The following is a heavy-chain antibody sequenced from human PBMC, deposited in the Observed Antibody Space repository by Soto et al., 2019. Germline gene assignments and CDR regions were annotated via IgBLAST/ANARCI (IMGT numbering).Heavy chain of an antibody. CDR3: AREARYYDSSGYYSLRPDAFDI. CDR1: GFTFSDYY. V-gene: IGHV3-11*06. J-gene: IGHJ3*02. Sequence: KAGGSLRLSCAASGFTFSDYYMSWIRQAPGKGLEWVSYISSSSSYTNYADSVKGRFTISRDNAKNSLYLQMNSLRAEDTAVYYCAREARYYDSSGYYSLRPDAFDIWGQGTMVTVSS. D-gene: IGHD3-22*01. CDR2: ISSSSSYT.